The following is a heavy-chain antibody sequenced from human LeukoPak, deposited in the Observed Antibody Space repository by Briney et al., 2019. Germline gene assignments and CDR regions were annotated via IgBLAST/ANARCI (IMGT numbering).Heavy chain of an antibody. D-gene: IGHD2-8*02. CDR2: IIPIFGTA. V-gene: IGHV1-69*05. Sequence: GASVKVSCKASGGTFSSYAISWVLQAPGQGLEWMGGIIPIFGTANYAQKFQGRVTITTDESTSTAYMELSSLRPEDTAVYYCALVINAFDIWGQGTMVTVSS. CDR3: ALVINAFDI. J-gene: IGHJ3*02. CDR1: GGTFSSYA.